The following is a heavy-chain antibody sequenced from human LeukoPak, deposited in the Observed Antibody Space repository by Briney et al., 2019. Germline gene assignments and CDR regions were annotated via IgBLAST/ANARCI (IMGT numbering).Heavy chain of an antibody. CDR3: AKSGVGATRKWFDP. D-gene: IGHD1-26*01. J-gene: IGHJ5*02. CDR1: GFTFGRLA. Sequence: GGSLRLSCAASGFTFGRLAMTWVRQAPGKGLEWVSFISSTGGTIYYADAVKGRFTVSRDNAKNSLLLQMNSLRAEDTAVYYCAKSGVGATRKWFDPWGQGTLVTVSS. V-gene: IGHV3-23*01. CDR2: ISSTGGTI.